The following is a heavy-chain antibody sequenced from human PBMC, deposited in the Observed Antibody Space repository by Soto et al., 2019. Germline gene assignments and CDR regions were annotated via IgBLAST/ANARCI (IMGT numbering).Heavy chain of an antibody. Sequence: GGSLRLSCAASGFTFSSYAMHWVRQAPGKGLEWVAVISYDGSNKYYADSVKGRFTISRDNSKNTLYLQMNSLRAEDTAVYYCARDQDGGNPALDYWGQGTLVTVSS. J-gene: IGHJ4*02. V-gene: IGHV3-30-3*01. D-gene: IGHD2-15*01. CDR1: GFTFSSYA. CDR2: ISYDGSNK. CDR3: ARDQDGGNPALDY.